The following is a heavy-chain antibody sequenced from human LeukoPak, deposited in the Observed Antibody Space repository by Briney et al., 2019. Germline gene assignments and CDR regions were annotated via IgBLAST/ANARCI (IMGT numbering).Heavy chain of an antibody. J-gene: IGHJ3*02. D-gene: IGHD3-10*01. V-gene: IGHV3-23*01. CDR2: ISNSGGTT. Sequence: PGGSLRLSCAASGFTFGSYVMSWVRQAPGKGLEWVSAISNSGGTTHYADSVKGRFTISRDNSKNTLYLQMNSLRAEDTAVYYCAREWFPGAFDIWGQGTMVTVSS. CDR3: AREWFPGAFDI. CDR1: GFTFGSYV.